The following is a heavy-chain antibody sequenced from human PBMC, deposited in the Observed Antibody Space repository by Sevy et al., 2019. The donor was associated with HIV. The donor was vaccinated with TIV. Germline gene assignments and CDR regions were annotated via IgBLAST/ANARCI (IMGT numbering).Heavy chain of an antibody. CDR2: IIPIFGTA. CDR3: ARECYGSGTGGAFDI. Sequence: ASVKVSCKASGGTFSSYAISWVRQAPGQGLEWMGRIIPIFGTANYAQKFQGRVTITADESTGTAYMELSSLRSEDTAVYYCARECYGSGTGGAFDIWGQGTMVTVSS. J-gene: IGHJ3*02. D-gene: IGHD3-10*01. V-gene: IGHV1-69*13. CDR1: GGTFSSYA.